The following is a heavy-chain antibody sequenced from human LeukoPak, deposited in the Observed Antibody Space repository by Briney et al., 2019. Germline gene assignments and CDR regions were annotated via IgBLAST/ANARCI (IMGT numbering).Heavy chain of an antibody. CDR3: ARDSTCGGDCYYFDY. J-gene: IGHJ4*02. D-gene: IGHD2-21*02. Sequence: GGSLRLSCAASGFTVSSNYMSWVRQAPGKGLEWVSVIYSGGSAYYADSVKGRFTISRDNSKNTLYLQMNSLRAEDTAVYYCARDSTCGGDCYYFDYWGQGTLVTVSS. V-gene: IGHV3-53*01. CDR2: IYSGGSA. CDR1: GFTVSSNY.